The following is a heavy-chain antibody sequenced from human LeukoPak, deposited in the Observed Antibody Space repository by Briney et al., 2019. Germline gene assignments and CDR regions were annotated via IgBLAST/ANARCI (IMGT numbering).Heavy chain of an antibody. D-gene: IGHD2-2*01. J-gene: IGHJ4*02. CDR2: INHSGST. V-gene: IGHV4-34*01. Sequence: SETLSLTCAVYGGSFSGYYWSWIRQPPGKGLEWIGEINHSGSTNYNPSLKSRVTISVDTSKNQFSLKLSSVTAADTAVYYRAREQHCSSTSCYGWLGYSYGPETIYYFDYWGQGTLVTVSS. CDR3: AREQHCSSTSCYGWLGYSYGPETIYYFDY. CDR1: GGSFSGYY.